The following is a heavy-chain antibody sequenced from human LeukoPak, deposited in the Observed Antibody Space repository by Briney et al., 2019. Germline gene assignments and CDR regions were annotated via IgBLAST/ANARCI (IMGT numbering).Heavy chain of an antibody. CDR3: ARVDLYYDSSGYSQAANDY. CDR1: GYTFTGYA. J-gene: IGHJ4*02. D-gene: IGHD3-22*01. CDR2: VSAYNGAT. V-gene: IGHV1-18*01. Sequence: ASVNVSCMASGYTFTGYAISCVRQAPGQGLEWMGCVSAYNGATNYAQNFQDRVTMTTDTPTTTAYMELRSLRSDDTAVYYCARVDLYYDSSGYSQAANDYWGQGTLVTVSS.